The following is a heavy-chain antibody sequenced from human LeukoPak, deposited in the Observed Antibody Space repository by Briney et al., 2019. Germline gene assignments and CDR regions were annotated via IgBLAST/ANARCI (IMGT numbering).Heavy chain of an antibody. CDR1: GGAIDNYY. D-gene: IGHD2-21*02. J-gene: IGHJ1*01. Sequence: SETLSLACTVSGGAIDNYYWSWIRQPPGKGLEWIAYVYYSGTINYNPSLESRVTISVDTPKNQFSLRLTSVAAADPAVYYCARHGTAAGPFQLWRQGTLVTVSS. CDR3: ARHGTAAGPFQL. CDR2: VYYSGTI. V-gene: IGHV4-59*08.